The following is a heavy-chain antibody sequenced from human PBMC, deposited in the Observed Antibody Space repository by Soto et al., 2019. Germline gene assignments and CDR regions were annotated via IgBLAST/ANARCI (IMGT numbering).Heavy chain of an antibody. CDR1: GFTFINHG. CDR2: ISYDGNKK. V-gene: IGHV3-30*18. CDR3: AKDLNRVVLLVYRRCDD. J-gene: IGHJ4*02. D-gene: IGHD3-3*01. Sequence: QVQLVESGGAVVQPGRSLRLSCAASGFTFINHGIHWVRQAPGKGLEWLAVISYDGNKKFYADSVKGRFTISRDNSKSTVFLQLNNLRPEDTALYYCAKDLNRVVLLVYRRCDDWGQGTLVTVSS.